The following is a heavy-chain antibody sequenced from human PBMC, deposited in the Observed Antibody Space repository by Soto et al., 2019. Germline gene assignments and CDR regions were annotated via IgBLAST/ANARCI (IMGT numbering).Heavy chain of an antibody. J-gene: IGHJ4*02. CDR2: IYYSGST. Sequence: TVSGGSISSYYWSWIRQPPGKGLEWIGYIYYSGSTNYNPSLKSRVTISVDTSKNQFSLKLSSVTAADTAVYYCARGGYSYGDYWGQGTLVTVSS. V-gene: IGHV4-59*01. CDR1: GGSISSYY. D-gene: IGHD5-18*01. CDR3: ARGGYSYGDY.